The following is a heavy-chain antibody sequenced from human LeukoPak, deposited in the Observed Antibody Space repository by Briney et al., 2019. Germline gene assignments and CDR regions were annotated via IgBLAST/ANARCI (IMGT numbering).Heavy chain of an antibody. D-gene: IGHD4-17*01. J-gene: IGHJ4*02. CDR3: ANGEGNGDYAFDF. CDR1: GFTFRNYG. V-gene: IGHV3-30*02. CDR2: IRNDGSYR. Sequence: PGGSLRLPCAVSGFTFRNYGMHWVRQAPGKGLDWVAFIRNDGSYRYYADSVRGRFTISRDNSKNTMYLQMNSLRAEDTAVYYCANGEGNGDYAFDFWGQGTLVTVSS.